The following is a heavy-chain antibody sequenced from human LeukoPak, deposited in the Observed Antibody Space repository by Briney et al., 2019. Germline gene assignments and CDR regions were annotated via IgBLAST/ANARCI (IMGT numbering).Heavy chain of an antibody. CDR1: GYNFTSYY. CDR3: ARGSIAAAGGWFDP. Sequence: ASVNVSCKASGYNFTSYYMHWVRQAAGQGLEGMGIINPSGGSTSYAQKFQGRVTMTRDTSTSTVYMELSSLRSEDTAVYYCARGSIAAAGGWFDPWGQGTLVTVSS. CDR2: INPSGGST. D-gene: IGHD6-13*01. V-gene: IGHV1-46*01. J-gene: IGHJ5*02.